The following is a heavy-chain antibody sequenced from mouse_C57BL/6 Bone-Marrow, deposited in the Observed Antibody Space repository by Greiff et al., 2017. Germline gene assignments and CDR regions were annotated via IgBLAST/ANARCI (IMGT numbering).Heavy chain of an antibody. CDR1: GYTFTSYW. D-gene: IGHD1-1*01. CDR2: IDPSDSYT. Sequence: QVQLQQSGAELVMPGASVKLSCKASGYTFTSYWMHWVKQRPGQGLEWIGVIDPSDSYTNYNQKFKGKSTLTVDKSSSTAYMQLSSLTSEDSADYYGARLTTIVVNYFDYWGQGTTLTVSS. V-gene: IGHV1-69*01. J-gene: IGHJ2*01. CDR3: ARLTTIVVNYFDY.